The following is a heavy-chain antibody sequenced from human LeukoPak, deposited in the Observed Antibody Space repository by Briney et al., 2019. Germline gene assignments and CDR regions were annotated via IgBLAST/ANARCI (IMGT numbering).Heavy chain of an antibody. CDR2: IGGSGDST. J-gene: IGHJ4*02. CDR3: AEYSWASCDICSLRPTYLYY. Sequence: GGSLRLSCAASGFSFNSYAMKWVRQAPGKGLEWVSGIGGSGDSTIYADSVRGRFTISRDNSKDTLYLQMNNLRAEDTAIYYCAEYSWASCDICSLRPTYLYYWGQGTLVTVSS. V-gene: IGHV3-23*01. D-gene: IGHD3-9*01. CDR1: GFSFNSYA.